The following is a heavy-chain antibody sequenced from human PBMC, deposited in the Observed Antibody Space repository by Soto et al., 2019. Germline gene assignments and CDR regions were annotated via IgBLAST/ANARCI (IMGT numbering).Heavy chain of an antibody. D-gene: IGHD1-1*01. CDR1: GFTFSDHY. CDR2: SSNSGSFT. J-gene: IGHJ4*02. Sequence: GGSLRLSCAASGFTFSDHYMSWIRQAPGKGLEWIGYSSNSGSFTRYADSVKGRFSISRDNAKNSLFLQINSLRGDDTAIYYCVRSGDNYNLLDYWGQGTPVTVT. V-gene: IGHV3-11*06. CDR3: VRSGDNYNLLDY.